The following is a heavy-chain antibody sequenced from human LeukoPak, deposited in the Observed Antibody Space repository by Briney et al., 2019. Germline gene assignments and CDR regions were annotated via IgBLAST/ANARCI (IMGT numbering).Heavy chain of an antibody. Sequence: PGGSLRLSCAASGFTFSSYEMNWVRQAPGKGLEWVSYISGSGGTIHYADSVKGRFTISRDNAKNSLFLQMNSLRAEDTAVHYCARDIYYGSGNFDYWGQGTLVTVSS. CDR3: ARDIYYGSGNFDY. CDR2: ISGSGGTI. D-gene: IGHD3-10*01. CDR1: GFTFSSYE. V-gene: IGHV3-48*03. J-gene: IGHJ4*02.